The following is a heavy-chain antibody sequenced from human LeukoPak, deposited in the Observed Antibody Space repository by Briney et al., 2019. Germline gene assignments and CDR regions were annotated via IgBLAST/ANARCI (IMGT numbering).Heavy chain of an antibody. CDR1: GFTFSSYS. D-gene: IGHD3-10*01. CDR3: SRDVDGSGNYGFDY. CDR2: ISTSSTHL. J-gene: IGHJ4*02. Sequence: GGSLRLSCAASGFTFSSYSMSWVHQAPGKGLEWVSSISTSSTHLLYADSAKGRFTISRDNAKNLLFLQLNSLRAEDTAVYFCSRDVDGSGNYGFDYWGQGALVTVSS. V-gene: IGHV3-21*06.